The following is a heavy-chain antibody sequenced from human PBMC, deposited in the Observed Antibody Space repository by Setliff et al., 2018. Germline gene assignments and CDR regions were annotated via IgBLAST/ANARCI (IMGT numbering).Heavy chain of an antibody. J-gene: IGHJ4*02. D-gene: IGHD2-15*01. CDR2: IRYDGSNK. CDR1: GFTFSNYG. V-gene: IGHV3-30*02. CDR3: AKDRSAAATNFDY. Sequence: GGSLRLSCVTSGFTFSNYGMTWVRRAPGKGLEWVAFIRYDGSNKYYADSVKGRFTISRDNSKNTLYLQMNSLRAEDTAVYYCAKDRSAAATNFDYWGQGTLVTVS.